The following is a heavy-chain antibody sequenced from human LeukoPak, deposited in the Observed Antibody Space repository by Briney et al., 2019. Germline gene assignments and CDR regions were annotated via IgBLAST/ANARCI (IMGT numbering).Heavy chain of an antibody. CDR2: IYYSGST. D-gene: IGHD3-22*01. CDR1: AASLSSSSYY. CDR3: ARQRSRGMIVAY. J-gene: IGHJ4*02. V-gene: IGHV4-39*01. Sequence: PSQTLSLTCTVSAASLSSSSYYWGWPRQPPGKGLEWFGSIYYSGSTYYNPSLKSRVTISVDTSKTQFSLKLSSVTAADTAVYYCARQRSRGMIVAYWGQGTLVTVSS.